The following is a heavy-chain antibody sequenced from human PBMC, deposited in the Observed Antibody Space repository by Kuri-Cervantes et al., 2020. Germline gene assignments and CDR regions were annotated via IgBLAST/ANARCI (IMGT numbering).Heavy chain of an antibody. D-gene: IGHD6-13*01. CDR2: ISWNSGSI. CDR1: GFTFSSYG. Sequence: GGSLRLSCAASGFTFSSYGMHWVRQAPGKGLEWVSGISWNSGSIGYADSVKGRFTISRDNAKNSLYLQMNSLRAEDTALYYCAKLPSSWTDHDAFDIWGQGTMVTVSS. V-gene: IGHV3-9*01. CDR3: AKLPSSWTDHDAFDI. J-gene: IGHJ3*02.